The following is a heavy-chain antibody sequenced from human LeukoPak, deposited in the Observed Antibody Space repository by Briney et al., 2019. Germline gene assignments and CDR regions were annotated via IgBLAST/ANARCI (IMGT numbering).Heavy chain of an antibody. CDR3: ARDGPEMATTS. J-gene: IGHJ4*02. Sequence: SSVKVSCKASGGTFSSYAISWVRQPPGQGLEWMGGIIPIFGTANYAQKFQGRVTITTDESTRTAYMELSSLRSEDTAVYYCARDGPEMATTSWGQGTLVTVSS. CDR1: GGTFSSYA. V-gene: IGHV1-69*05. CDR2: IIPIFGTA. D-gene: IGHD5-24*01.